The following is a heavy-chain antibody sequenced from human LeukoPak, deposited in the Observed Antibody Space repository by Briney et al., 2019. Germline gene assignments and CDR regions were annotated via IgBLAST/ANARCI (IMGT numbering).Heavy chain of an antibody. V-gene: IGHV4-39*07. Sequence: PSETLSLTCALSGGSISSSSYYWGWIRQPPGKGLERIGSISYSGSTYYNPYVKSRVTISVDTSKNQFSLKLSSVTAADTAEYYSAREESIGRYSYGFDYWGQGTLVTVSS. CDR2: ISYSGST. D-gene: IGHD5-18*01. CDR3: AREESIGRYSYGFDY. CDR1: GGSISSSSYY. J-gene: IGHJ4*02.